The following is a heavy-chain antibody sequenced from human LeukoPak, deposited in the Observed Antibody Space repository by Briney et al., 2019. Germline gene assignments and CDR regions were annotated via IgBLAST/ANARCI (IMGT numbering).Heavy chain of an antibody. CDR3: ARPPGIAVAGTGFDP. V-gene: IGHV1-2*02. CDR2: INPNSGGT. D-gene: IGHD6-19*01. CDR1: GYTFTGYY. Sequence: GASVKVSCKASGYTFTGYYMHWVRQAPGQGLEWMGWINPNSGGTNYAQKFQGRVTMTRDTSISTAYMELSRLRSDDTAVYYCARPPGIAVAGTGFDPWGQGTLVTVSS. J-gene: IGHJ5*02.